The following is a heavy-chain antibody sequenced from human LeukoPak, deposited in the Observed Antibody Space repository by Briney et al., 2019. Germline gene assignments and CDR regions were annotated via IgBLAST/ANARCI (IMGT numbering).Heavy chain of an antibody. Sequence: GGSLRLSCAASGFTFRSYSMNWVRQAPGKGLEWVSSISSSGNYIYYADSVRGRFTISRDNAKNSLFLQMNSLRAEDTAVYYCARDGRSGWNDHDYWGQGTLVTVSS. D-gene: IGHD6-19*01. CDR2: ISSSGNYI. CDR3: ARDGRSGWNDHDY. V-gene: IGHV3-21*04. J-gene: IGHJ4*02. CDR1: GFTFRSYS.